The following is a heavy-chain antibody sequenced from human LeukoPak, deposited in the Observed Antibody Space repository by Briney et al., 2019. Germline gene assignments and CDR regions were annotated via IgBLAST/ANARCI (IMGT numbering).Heavy chain of an antibody. J-gene: IGHJ4*02. CDR2: IYPGDSDT. D-gene: IGHD6-19*01. CDR1: GYSFTNHW. CDR3: ARRVAGSLDRGFYFDY. V-gene: IGHV5-51*01. Sequence: GESLKISCKGSGYSFTNHWIGWVRQMPGKGPEWMGIIYPGDSDTRYNPSFQGQVTISADKSISTAYLQWSSLKASDTAMYYCARRVAGSLDRGFYFDYWGQGTLVTVSS.